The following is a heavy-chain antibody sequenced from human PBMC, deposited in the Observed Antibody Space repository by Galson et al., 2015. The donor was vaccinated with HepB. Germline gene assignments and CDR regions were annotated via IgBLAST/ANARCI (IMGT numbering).Heavy chain of an antibody. Sequence: SLRLSCAASGFTFSNAWMSWVRQAPGKGLEWVGRIKSKTDGGTTDYAAPVKGRFTISRDDSKNTLYLQMNSLKTEDTAVYYCTTDWPYQLPCCYYGMDVWGQGTTVTVSS. J-gene: IGHJ6*02. CDR3: TTDWPYQLPCCYYGMDV. CDR1: GFTFSNAW. D-gene: IGHD2-2*01. V-gene: IGHV3-15*01. CDR2: IKSKTDGGTT.